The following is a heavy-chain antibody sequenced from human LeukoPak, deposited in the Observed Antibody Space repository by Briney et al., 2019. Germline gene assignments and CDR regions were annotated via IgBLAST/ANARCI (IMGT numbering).Heavy chain of an antibody. Sequence: GGSLRLSCAASGFIFSSYSMNWVRQAPGKGLEWVSSISSSGSYIYYADPVKGRFTISRDNAKNSLYLQMNSLGAEDTAVYYCAKSIFGIVIMIDKWGQGTLVTVSS. V-gene: IGHV3-21*01. D-gene: IGHD3-3*01. J-gene: IGHJ4*02. CDR3: AKSIFGIVIMIDK. CDR1: GFIFSSYS. CDR2: ISSSGSYI.